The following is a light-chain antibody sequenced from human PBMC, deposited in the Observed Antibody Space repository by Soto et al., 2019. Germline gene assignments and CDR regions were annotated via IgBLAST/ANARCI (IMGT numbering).Light chain of an antibody. CDR2: DVN. Sequence: QSALTQPASVSGSPGQSITISCTGTSSDVGGYNYVSWYQQHPGKAPKLMIYDVNNRPSGVSNRFSGSKSGNTASLTISGLQAEDAADYYCTSYTTSDTLVVFGGGTKLTVL. CDR1: SSDVGGYNY. J-gene: IGLJ2*01. CDR3: TSYTTSDTLVV. V-gene: IGLV2-14*01.